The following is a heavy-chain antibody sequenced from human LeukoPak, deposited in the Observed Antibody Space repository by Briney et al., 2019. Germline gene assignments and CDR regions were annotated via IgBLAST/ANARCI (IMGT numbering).Heavy chain of an antibody. D-gene: IGHD3-10*01. J-gene: IGHJ4*02. CDR3: ARGGNRFGGFYFDY. CDR2: IHHSGRS. CDR1: ADSLSSGGHY. V-gene: IGHV4-31*03. Sequence: SETLSLTCTVSADSLSSGGHYWAWIRQFPGKGLESIGFIHHSGRSRHNPSPKDRVAISVDTSRKQFALKLSSVTAADTAMYYCARGGNRFGGFYFDYWGQGIQVIVSS.